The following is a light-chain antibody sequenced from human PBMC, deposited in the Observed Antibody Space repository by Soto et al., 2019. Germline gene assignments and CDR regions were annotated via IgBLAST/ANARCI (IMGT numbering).Light chain of an antibody. Sequence: QSALTQPASVSGSPGQSITISCSGISPDFGVSWYQHFPGKAPKLLIFEVSNRPSGVSTRFSGSKSGNMAFLTISGLQSEDEGLYHCSSYFSTTTLFGGGTKLTVL. CDR2: EVS. J-gene: IGLJ2*01. V-gene: IGLV2-14*01. CDR1: SPDFG. CDR3: SSYFSTTTL.